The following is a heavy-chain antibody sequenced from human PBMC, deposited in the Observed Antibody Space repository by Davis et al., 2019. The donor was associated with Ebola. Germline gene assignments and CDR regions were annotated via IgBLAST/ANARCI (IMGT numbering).Heavy chain of an antibody. J-gene: IGHJ3*02. CDR3: ARYWYSMIVVVTYRGAFDI. CDR2: INHSGST. V-gene: IGHV4-34*01. Sequence: SETLSLTCTVSGGSISSYYWSWIRQPPGKGLEWIGEINHSGSTNYNPSLKSRVTISVDTSKNQFSLKLSSVTAADTAVYYCARYWYSMIVVVTYRGAFDIWGQGTMVTVSS. D-gene: IGHD3-22*01. CDR1: GGSISSYY.